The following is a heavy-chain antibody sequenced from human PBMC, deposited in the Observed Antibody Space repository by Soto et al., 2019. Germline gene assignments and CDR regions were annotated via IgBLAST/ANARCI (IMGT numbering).Heavy chain of an antibody. CDR1: GFTFSSYS. CDR3: AKLTSTIVVVVISYYYYGRDV. CDR2: ISGSGVST. Sequence: GGSLRLSCAASGFTFSSYSISWVRQAPGEGLEWFSAISGSGVSTYYADSVKGRFTISRDNSRNTLYLQLNSLRAENTAVYYYAKLTSTIVVVVISYYYYGRDVWGQGTTVTVSS. J-gene: IGHJ6*02. D-gene: IGHD3-3*01. V-gene: IGHV3-23*01.